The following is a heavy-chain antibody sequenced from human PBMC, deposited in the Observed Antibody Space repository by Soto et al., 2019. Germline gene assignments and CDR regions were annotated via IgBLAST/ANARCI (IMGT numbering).Heavy chain of an antibody. V-gene: IGHV3-33*01. CDR1: GFTFSYHD. D-gene: IGHD2-15*01. J-gene: IGHJ4*02. Sequence: GGSLRLSCAASGFTFSYHDMHWVRQAPGKGLEWLATIRNDGTVRNYADSVKGRFTISRDNSKNTLYLEMNNLRAEDTALYYCASKRIDGFDYWGQGTLVTVSS. CDR3: ASKRIDGFDY. CDR2: IRNDGTVR.